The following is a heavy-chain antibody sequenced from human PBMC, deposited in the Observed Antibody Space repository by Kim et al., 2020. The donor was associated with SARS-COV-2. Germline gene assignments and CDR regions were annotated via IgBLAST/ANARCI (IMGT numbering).Heavy chain of an antibody. CDR2: ISYDGSNK. CDR3: AKAQTPHTTEGIVDY. Sequence: GGSLRLSCAASGFTFSSYGMHWVRQAPGKGLEWVAVISYDGSNKYYADSVKGRFTISRDNSKNTLYLQMNSLRAEDTAVYYCAKAQTPHTTEGIVDYWGQGTLVTVSS. J-gene: IGHJ4*02. V-gene: IGHV3-30*18. D-gene: IGHD1-1*01. CDR1: GFTFSSYG.